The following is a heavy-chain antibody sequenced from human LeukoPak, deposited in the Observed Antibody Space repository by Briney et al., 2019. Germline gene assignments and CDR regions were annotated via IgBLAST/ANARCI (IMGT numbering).Heavy chain of an antibody. CDR3: ARATLDN. CDR1: GFSVSTNY. Sequence: GGSLRLSCAASGFSVSTNYISWVRQAPGKGLEWVSVIYSDGSTKYADSVKARFTIARDNSKNTVYLQMNSLRVEDTAVYYCARATLDNWGQGALVTVSS. CDR2: IYSDGST. J-gene: IGHJ4*02. V-gene: IGHV3-53*01.